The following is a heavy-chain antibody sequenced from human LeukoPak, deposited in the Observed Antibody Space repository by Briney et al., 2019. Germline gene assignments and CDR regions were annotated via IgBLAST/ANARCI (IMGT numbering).Heavy chain of an antibody. V-gene: IGHV3-23*01. Sequence: GGSLTLSCAASGPAVSSYAMTCARDAPGRGVEGVSDITEGGGRTYYADSVEGRFTISRDNSESTLFLQMNTLRAEDTAVYYCAKNWNHYHDSGGYYLSHCDNGGQGTLVTVSS. CDR1: GPAVSSYA. J-gene: IGHJ4*02. CDR2: ITEGGGRT. D-gene: IGHD3-22*01. CDR3: AKNWNHYHDSGGYYLSHCDN.